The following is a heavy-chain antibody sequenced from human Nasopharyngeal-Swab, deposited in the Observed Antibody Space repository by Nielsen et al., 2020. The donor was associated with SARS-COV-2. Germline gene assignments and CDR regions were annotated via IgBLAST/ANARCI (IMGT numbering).Heavy chain of an antibody. D-gene: IGHD5-12*01. V-gene: IGHV1-69*13. CDR3: ARAPYYYPQYGGPVEALYYFDD. J-gene: IGHJ4*02. CDR1: EGSFTTYS. CDR2: IIPIFPSA. Sequence: SVKVSCKAYEGSFTTYSIHWVRQAPGQGLEWLGGIIPIFPSANYSEKFQDRVTIFADQSTSTAYMDLRSLRSEDTAIYYCARAPYYYPQYGGPVEALYYFDDWGQGTLVTVSS.